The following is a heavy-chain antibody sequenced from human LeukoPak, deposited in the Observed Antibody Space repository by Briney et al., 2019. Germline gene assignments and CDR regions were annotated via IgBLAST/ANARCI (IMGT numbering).Heavy chain of an antibody. CDR2: IIPIFGTA. J-gene: IGHJ5*02. D-gene: IGHD2-15*01. V-gene: IGHV1-69*13. Sequence: SVKVSCKASGGTFSSYAISWVRQAPGQGLEWMGGIIPIFGTANYAQKFQGRVTITADESTSTAYMELSSLRSEDTAVYYCAREQDCSGGSCHKWFDPWGQGTLVTVSS. CDR3: AREQDCSGGSCHKWFDP. CDR1: GGTFSSYA.